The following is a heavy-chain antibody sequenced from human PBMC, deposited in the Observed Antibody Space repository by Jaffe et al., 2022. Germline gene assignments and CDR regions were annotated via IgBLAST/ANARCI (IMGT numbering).Heavy chain of an antibody. CDR2: ISSSGSTI. Sequence: EVQLVESGGGLVQPGGSLRLSCAASGFTFSSYEMNWVRQAPGKGLEWVSYISSSGSTIYYADSVKGRFTISRDNAKNSLYLQMNSLRAEDTAVYYCARDGIAAAATGSNYWYFDLWGRGTLVTVSS. CDR3: ARDGIAAAATGSNYWYFDL. D-gene: IGHD6-13*01. CDR1: GFTFSSYE. J-gene: IGHJ2*01. V-gene: IGHV3-48*03.